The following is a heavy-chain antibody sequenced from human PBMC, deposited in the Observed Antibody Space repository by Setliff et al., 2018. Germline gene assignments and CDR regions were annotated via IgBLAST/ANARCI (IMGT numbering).Heavy chain of an antibody. D-gene: IGHD3-22*01. CDR3: AADTFDSNAQAFDY. J-gene: IGHJ4*02. V-gene: IGHV4-39*02. CDR1: GGSVSSSSYY. Sequence: KTSETLSLTCTVSGGSVSSSSYYWGWIRQPPGKGLEWIGTIYYSGTTYYSPSLKSRVTISVDTLYLQLNSLNTEDTAVYYCAADTFDSNAQAFDYWGQGTLVTVSS. CDR2: IYYSGTT.